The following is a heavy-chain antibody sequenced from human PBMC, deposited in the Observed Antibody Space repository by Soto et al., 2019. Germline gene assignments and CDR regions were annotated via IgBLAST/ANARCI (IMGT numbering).Heavy chain of an antibody. CDR1: GYTLTNYA. CDR3: TRDLNGGNPFDH. J-gene: IGHJ4*02. D-gene: IGHD2-8*01. V-gene: IGHV1-3*01. CDR2: IDPGSGKA. Sequence: QVQLVQSGAEVKKPGASVRVSCKRSGYTLTNYAIHWVRQAAGQSLEWLAWIDPGSGKATYSQKVQGRLIVTRDSSASTFYMDLSSLTSEDTAVYFCTRDLNGGNPFDHWGQGVLVTVSS.